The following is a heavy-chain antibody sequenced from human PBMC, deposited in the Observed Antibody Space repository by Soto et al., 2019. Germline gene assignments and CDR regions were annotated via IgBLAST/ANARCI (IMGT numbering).Heavy chain of an antibody. CDR1: GFTFSSYA. J-gene: IGHJ6*02. D-gene: IGHD3-3*01. CDR2: ISYDGSNK. Sequence: QPGGSLRLSCAASGFTFSSYAMHWVRQAPGKGLEWVAVISYDGSNKYYADSVKGRFTISRDNSKNTLFLQMNSLRAEDTAVYYCARGYDFWSGYYVVGYYGMDVWGQGTRSPSP. V-gene: IGHV3-30-3*01. CDR3: ARGYDFWSGYYVVGYYGMDV.